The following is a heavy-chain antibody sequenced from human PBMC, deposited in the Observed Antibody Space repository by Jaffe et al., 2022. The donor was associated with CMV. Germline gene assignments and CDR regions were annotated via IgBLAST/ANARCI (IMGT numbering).Heavy chain of an antibody. CDR3: ARGGGIYDFWSGQFDS. V-gene: IGHV3-21*06. CDR1: GFNFSNFA. D-gene: IGHD3-3*01. CDR2: ISRNSGYK. Sequence: HLEESGGGLVTPGGSLRLSCVASGFNFSNFAMNWVRQAPGKGLEWLSSISRNSGYKYSADSLKGRFSISRDNPKNSVFLQMNSLRVEDTGVYYCARGGGIYDFWSGQFDSWGQGILVIVSS. J-gene: IGHJ4*02.